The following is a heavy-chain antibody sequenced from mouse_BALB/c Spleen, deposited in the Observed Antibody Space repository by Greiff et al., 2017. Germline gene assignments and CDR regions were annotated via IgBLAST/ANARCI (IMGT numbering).Heavy chain of an antibody. V-gene: IGHV1S81*02. CDR3: ARDDGYYESMDY. CDR2: INPSNGRT. D-gene: IGHD2-3*01. CDR1: GYTFTSYW. Sequence: QVQLQQPGAELVKPGASVKLSCKASGYTFTSYWMHWVKQRPGQGLELIGEINPSNGRTTYNEKFKSKATLTVDKSSSTAYMQLSSLTSEDSAVCYCARDDGYYESMDYWGQGTSVTVSS. J-gene: IGHJ4*01.